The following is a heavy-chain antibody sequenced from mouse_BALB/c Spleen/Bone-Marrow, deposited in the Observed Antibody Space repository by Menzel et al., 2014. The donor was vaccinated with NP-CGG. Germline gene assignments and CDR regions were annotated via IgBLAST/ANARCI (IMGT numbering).Heavy chain of an antibody. V-gene: IGHV1-67*01. CDR2: ISTYSGNT. Sequence: VQLQQSGPELVRPGVSAKIYCKGSGYTFTDYAMHWVKQSHAKSLEWIGVISTYSGNTNYNQKFKGKATMTVDKSSSTAYMELARLTSEDSAIYYCARDYGSRIYDKDYWGQGASVTSSS. J-gene: IGHJ4*01. CDR3: ARDYGSRIYDKDY. D-gene: IGHD1-1*01. CDR1: GYTFTDYA.